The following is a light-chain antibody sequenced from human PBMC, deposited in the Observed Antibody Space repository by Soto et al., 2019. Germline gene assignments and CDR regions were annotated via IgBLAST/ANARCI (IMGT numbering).Light chain of an antibody. V-gene: IGLV1-44*01. CDR1: NSNVGNNT. CDR3: AAWDDGLNGWL. J-gene: IGLJ3*02. CDR2: GND. Sequence: QSVLTQPPSASGTPWQRVTISCSGSNSNVGNNTVNWYQQFPGTSPRLLIEGNDHRPSGVPDRFSSSKSANSASLAIDGHKSEDEADYYCAAWDDGLNGWLFGGGTKVTVL.